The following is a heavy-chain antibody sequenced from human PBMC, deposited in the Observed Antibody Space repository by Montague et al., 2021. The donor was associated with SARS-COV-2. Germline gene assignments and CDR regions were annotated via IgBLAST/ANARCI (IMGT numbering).Heavy chain of an antibody. J-gene: IGHJ5*02. V-gene: IGHV4-61*02. Sequence: TLSPTCTVSIGSISSGSYYWSWIRQPAGKGLEWIGRIYTSGSTNYNPCLTSRVTISVDTSKNQFSLKLSSVTAADTAVYYCARDGYSSGWNGLHWFDPWGQGTLVTVSS. CDR2: IYTSGST. D-gene: IGHD6-25*01. CDR1: IGSISSGSYY. CDR3: ARDGYSSGWNGLHWFDP.